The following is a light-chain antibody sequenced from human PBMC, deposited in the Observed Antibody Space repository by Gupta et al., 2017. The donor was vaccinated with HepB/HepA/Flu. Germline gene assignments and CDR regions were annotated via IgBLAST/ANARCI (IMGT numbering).Light chain of an antibody. J-gene: IGKJ4*01. CDR2: GVS. CDR1: QSIGTY. V-gene: IGKV1-39*01. CDR3: QQTESNFFT. Sequence: DVQMTQSPSSLSASLGDRVTITCRASQSIGTYLNWYQQKPGKAPKLLIHGVSTLHTGVPSRISGGRSGTDFTLTITKLQPADYATYSCQQTESNFFTFGGGTKVEIK.